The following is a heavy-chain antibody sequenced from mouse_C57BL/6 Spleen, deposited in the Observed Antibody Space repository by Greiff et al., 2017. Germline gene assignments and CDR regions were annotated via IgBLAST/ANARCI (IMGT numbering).Heavy chain of an antibody. V-gene: IGHV1-74*01. D-gene: IGHD1-1*01. CDR1: GYTFTSYW. CDR2: IHPSDSDT. CDR3: AIGATVPFAY. J-gene: IGHJ3*01. Sequence: QVQLQQPGAELVKPGASVKVSCKASGYTFTSYWMHWVKQRPGQGLEWIGRIHPSDSDTNYNQKFKGKATLTVDKSSSTAYMQLSSLTSDDSSVYYCAIGATVPFAYWGQGTLVTVSA.